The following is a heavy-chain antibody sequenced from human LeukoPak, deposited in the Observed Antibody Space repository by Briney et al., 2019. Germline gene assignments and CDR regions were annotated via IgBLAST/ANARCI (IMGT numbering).Heavy chain of an antibody. Sequence: ASVKVSCKASGYTFTSYYMHWVRQAPGQGLEWMGIINPSGGSTSYAQKFRGRVTMTRDTSTSTVYMELSSLRSEDTAVYYCARDLGPPVAYSSSWYYFDYWGQGTLVTVSS. V-gene: IGHV1-46*01. CDR2: INPSGGST. D-gene: IGHD6-13*01. J-gene: IGHJ4*02. CDR3: ARDLGPPVAYSSSWYYFDY. CDR1: GYTFTSYY.